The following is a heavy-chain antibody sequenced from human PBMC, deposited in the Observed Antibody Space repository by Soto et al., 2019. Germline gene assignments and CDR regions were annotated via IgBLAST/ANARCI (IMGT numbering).Heavy chain of an antibody. CDR2: IIPIFGTA. CDR3: ARDSRYDFWSGYRWFDP. CDR1: GGTFSSYA. J-gene: IGHJ5*02. Sequence: SVKVSCKASGGTFSSYAISWVRQAPGQGLEWMGGIIPIFGTANYAQKFQGRVTITADESTSTAYMELSSLRSEDTAVYYCARDSRYDFWSGYRWFDPWGQGTRVTV. D-gene: IGHD3-3*01. V-gene: IGHV1-69*13.